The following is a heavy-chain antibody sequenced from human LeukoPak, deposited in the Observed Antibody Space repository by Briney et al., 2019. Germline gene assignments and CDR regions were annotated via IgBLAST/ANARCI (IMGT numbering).Heavy chain of an antibody. D-gene: IGHD4-17*01. J-gene: IGHJ4*02. Sequence: SETLSLTCTVSGGSISSYYWSWIRQPPGKGLEWIGYIYYSGSTNYNPSLKSRVTISVDTSKNQFSLKRSSVTAADTAVYYCARYGLFDYWGQGTLVTVS. CDR3: ARYGLFDY. CDR2: IYYSGST. CDR1: GGSISSYY. V-gene: IGHV4-59*08.